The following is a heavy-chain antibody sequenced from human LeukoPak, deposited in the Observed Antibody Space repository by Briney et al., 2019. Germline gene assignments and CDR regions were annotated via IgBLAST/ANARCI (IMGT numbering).Heavy chain of an antibody. V-gene: IGHV3-30*18. CDR1: GFSFSSHG. CDR3: AKGVATLSWRGAED. CDR2: ISYDGGNQ. J-gene: IGHJ4*02. D-gene: IGHD5-12*01. Sequence: PGRSLRLSCAASGFSFSSHGMHWVRQAPGKGLEWVAVISYDGGNQYYADSVKGRFTVSGDNSKNTLYLQMNSLRVEDTAVYYCAKGVATLSWRGAEDWGQGALVTVSS.